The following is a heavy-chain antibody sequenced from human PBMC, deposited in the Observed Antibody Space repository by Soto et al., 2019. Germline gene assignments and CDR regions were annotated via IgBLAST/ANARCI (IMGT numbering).Heavy chain of an antibody. D-gene: IGHD5-12*01. J-gene: IGHJ3*02. Sequence: EVQLVESGGGVVRPGGSLRLSCAASGFTFDDYGMSWVRQAPGKGLEWVSGINWNGGRAGYADSVKGRFTISRDNAKNSLYLQMNSLRAEVTALYHCARSAYSGYDDAFDIWGQGTMVTVSS. V-gene: IGHV3-20*01. CDR2: INWNGGRA. CDR3: ARSAYSGYDDAFDI. CDR1: GFTFDDYG.